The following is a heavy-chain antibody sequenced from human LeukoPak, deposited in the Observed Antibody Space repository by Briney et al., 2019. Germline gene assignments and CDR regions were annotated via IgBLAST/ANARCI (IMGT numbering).Heavy chain of an antibody. CDR2: ISGSGGST. CDR3: AKDEIDSGSPAYFDY. Sequence: GGSLRLSCAASGFTFSSYAMSWVRQAPGKGLEWVSAISGSGGSTYYADSVKGRFTISRDNSKNTLYLQMNSLRAEDTAVYYCAKDEIDSGSPAYFDYWGQGTLVTVSS. J-gene: IGHJ4*02. CDR1: GFTFSSYA. V-gene: IGHV3-23*01. D-gene: IGHD6-13*01.